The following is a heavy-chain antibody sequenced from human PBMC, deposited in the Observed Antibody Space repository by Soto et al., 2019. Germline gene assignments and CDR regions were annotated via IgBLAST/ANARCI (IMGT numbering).Heavy chain of an antibody. Sequence: PGGSLRLSCAASGFTFSDYYMSWIRQAPGKGLEWVSYISSSGSTIYYADSVKGRFTISRDNAKNSLYLQMNSLRAEDTAVYYCARDADGSGSYYYYYYYMDVWGEGTTVTVSS. V-gene: IGHV3-11*01. J-gene: IGHJ6*03. CDR2: ISSSGSTI. CDR3: ARDADGSGSYYYYYYYMDV. D-gene: IGHD3-10*01. CDR1: GFTFSDYY.